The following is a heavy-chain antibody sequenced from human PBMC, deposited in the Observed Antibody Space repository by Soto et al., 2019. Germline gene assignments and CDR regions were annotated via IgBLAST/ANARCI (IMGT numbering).Heavy chain of an antibody. CDR3: ARGRQVAPSALFRRAGDYSLDV. CDR2: STHRGST. J-gene: IGHJ6*02. Sequence: QVQLQQWGAGLLKPSETLSLTCAVYGGSFSGYQWTWIRQPPGKGLEWIGESTHRGSTNLNPSLGSRVTFLFVTSKNQFSLKLRSVTAADTAVYYCARGRQVAPSALFRRAGDYSLDVWGQGTTVTVSS. CDR1: GGSFSGYQ. D-gene: IGHD2-2*01. V-gene: IGHV4-34*02.